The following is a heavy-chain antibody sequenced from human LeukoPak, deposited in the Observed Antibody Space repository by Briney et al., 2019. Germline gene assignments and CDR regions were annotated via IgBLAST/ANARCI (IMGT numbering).Heavy chain of an antibody. CDR3: ARERGSSGYLDY. CDR1: GGSISSGDYY. J-gene: IGHJ4*02. D-gene: IGHD3-22*01. V-gene: IGHV4-30-4*01. Sequence: SETLSLTCTVSGGSISSGDYYWSWIRQPPGKGLEWIGYIYYSGSTYYNPSLKSRVTISVDTSKNQFSLKLSSVTAADTAVYYCARERGSSGYLDYWGQGTLVTVSS. CDR2: IYYSGST.